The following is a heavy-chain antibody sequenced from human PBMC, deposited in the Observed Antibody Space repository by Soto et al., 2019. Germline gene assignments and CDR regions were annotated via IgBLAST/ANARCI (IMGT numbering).Heavy chain of an antibody. V-gene: IGHV3-53*01. CDR3: VRRLCSGGHCPGIGFDH. CDR2: FYGDGAT. Sequence: EAQLVESGGGLIQPGGSLRLSCAASGFTVSSDHMSWVRQAPGQGLEWVAGFYGDGATSYADSAKGRFTISRDNSKNTLSLQMNNLRAGDTAVYYCVRRLCSGGHCPGIGFDHWGQGTLVTVSS. J-gene: IGHJ4*02. D-gene: IGHD2-15*01. CDR1: GFTVSSDH.